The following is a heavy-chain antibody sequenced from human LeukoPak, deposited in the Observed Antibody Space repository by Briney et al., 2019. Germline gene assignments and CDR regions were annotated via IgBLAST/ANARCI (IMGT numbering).Heavy chain of an antibody. V-gene: IGHV3-64*01. CDR2: IGMNGGTT. CDR1: GFTFSSYA. D-gene: IGHD1-1*01. CDR3: ARWYKSLDI. Sequence: TGGSLRLSCAASGFTFSSYAMHWVRQAPGKGLEYVSGIGMNGGTTYYANSVKGRFTISRDNSKNTIYLQMGSLKTEDMAVYHCARWYKSLDIWGQGTTVTVS. J-gene: IGHJ6*02.